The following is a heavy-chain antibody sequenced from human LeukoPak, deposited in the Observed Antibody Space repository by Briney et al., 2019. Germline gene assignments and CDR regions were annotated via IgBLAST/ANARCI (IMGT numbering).Heavy chain of an antibody. CDR1: GFTSRTYS. Sequence: GGSRRLACVAAGFTSRTYSMNWVRQAPGKGLEWVSFISSSSSIINYVDSVSGRSTISRHNAKHALYLQMNSQRDEDTAVYYCARDVGGSYTSIDYWGQGTLVTVSS. J-gene: IGHJ4*02. CDR2: ISSSSSII. CDR3: ARDVGGSYTSIDY. V-gene: IGHV3-48*02. D-gene: IGHD1-26*01.